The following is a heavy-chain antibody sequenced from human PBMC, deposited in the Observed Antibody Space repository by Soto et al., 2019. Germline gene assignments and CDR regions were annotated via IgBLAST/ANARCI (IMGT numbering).Heavy chain of an antibody. V-gene: IGHV4-30-2*06. D-gene: IGHD2-15*01. Sequence: SEPLSPTCAFPGVSICSVGYSWAGIRHSPGRCLEWIGYIYHSGSTYYNPSLKSRVTISVDTSKNQFSLKLSSVTAADTAVYYCARAAPRYCSGGSCYSGRDYWGQGTLVTVS. CDR3: ARAAPRYCSGGSCYSGRDY. J-gene: IGHJ4*02. CDR1: GVSICSVGYS. CDR2: IYHSGST.